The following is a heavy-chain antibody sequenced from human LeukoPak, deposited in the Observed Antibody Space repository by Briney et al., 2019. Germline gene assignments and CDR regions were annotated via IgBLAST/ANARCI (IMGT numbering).Heavy chain of an antibody. CDR1: GGTFSSYA. D-gene: IGHD4-23*01. CDR2: INTNTGNP. V-gene: IGHV7-4-1*02. CDR3: ARGSRVNYYYMDV. J-gene: IGHJ6*03. Sequence: ASVKVSCKASGGTFSSYAISWVRQAPGQGLEWMGWINTNTGNPTYAQGFTGRFVFSLDTSVSTAYLQISSLKAEDTAVYYCARGSRVNYYYMDVWGKGTTVTVSS.